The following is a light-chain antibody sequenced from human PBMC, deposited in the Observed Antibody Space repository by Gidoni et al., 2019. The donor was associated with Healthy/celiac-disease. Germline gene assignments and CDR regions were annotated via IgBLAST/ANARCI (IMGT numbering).Light chain of an antibody. CDR3: QAWDSSKVV. CDR1: KLGEKY. Sequence: SYDLTQPPSVSVSPGQTASITCSGDKLGEKYACWYQQKPGQSPVLVIYQDSKRPSGIPERFSGSNSGNTATLTISGTQAMDEADYYCQAWDSSKVVFGGGTKLTVL. V-gene: IGLV3-1*01. CDR2: QDS. J-gene: IGLJ2*01.